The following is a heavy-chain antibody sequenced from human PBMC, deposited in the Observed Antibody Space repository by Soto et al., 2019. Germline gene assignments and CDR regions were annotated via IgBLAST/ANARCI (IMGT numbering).Heavy chain of an antibody. V-gene: IGHV1-69*13. D-gene: IGHD1-26*01. J-gene: IGHJ4*02. CDR2: IIPIFGTA. Sequence: GASVKVSCKASGGTFSSYAISWVRQAPGQGLEWMGGIIPIFGTANYAQKFQGRVTITADESTSTAYMELSSLRSEDTAMYYCATYVWELPPIGRPGGYYLDYWGQGTLVTVSS. CDR3: ATYVWELPPIGRPGGYYLDY. CDR1: GGTFSSYA.